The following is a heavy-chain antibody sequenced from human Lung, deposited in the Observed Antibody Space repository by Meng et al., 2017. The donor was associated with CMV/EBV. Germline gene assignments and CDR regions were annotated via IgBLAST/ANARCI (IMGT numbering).Heavy chain of an antibody. J-gene: IGHJ4*02. Sequence: LSCTVSGYSISSGYYWGWIRQPPGKGLEWIGSIYHSGSTYYNPSLKSRVTISVDTSKNQFSLKLSSVTAADTAVYYCARVGWEHVADYRGQGTLVTVSS. CDR1: GYSISSGYY. CDR2: IYHSGST. D-gene: IGHD1-26*01. CDR3: ARVGWEHVADY. V-gene: IGHV4-38-2*02.